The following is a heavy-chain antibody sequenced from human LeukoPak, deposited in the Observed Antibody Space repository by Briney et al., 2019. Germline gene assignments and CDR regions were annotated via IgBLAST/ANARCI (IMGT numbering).Heavy chain of an antibody. Sequence: GGSLRLSCEASGFTFSSYSMNWVRQAPGKGLEWVSSISSSSSYIDYADSVKGRFTISRDNAKNSLYLQMNSLRAEDTAVYYCAELGITMIGGVWGKGTTVTISS. CDR3: AELGITMIGGV. CDR1: GFTFSSYS. J-gene: IGHJ6*04. D-gene: IGHD3-10*02. V-gene: IGHV3-21*01. CDR2: ISSSSSYI.